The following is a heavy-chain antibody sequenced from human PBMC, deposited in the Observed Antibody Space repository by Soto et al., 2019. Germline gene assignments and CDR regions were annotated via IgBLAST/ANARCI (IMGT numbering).Heavy chain of an antibody. CDR2: IYHSGST. D-gene: IGHD3-10*01. Sequence: SETLSLTCAVSGYSISSGYYWGWIRQPPGKGLEWIGSIYHSGSTYYNPSLKSRVTISVDTSKNQFSLKLSSVTAADTAVYYCAGGIPRATMVWGVHNVNWFDPWGQGTLVTVSS. CDR1: GYSISSGYY. J-gene: IGHJ5*02. V-gene: IGHV4-38-2*01. CDR3: AGGIPRATMVWGVHNVNWFDP.